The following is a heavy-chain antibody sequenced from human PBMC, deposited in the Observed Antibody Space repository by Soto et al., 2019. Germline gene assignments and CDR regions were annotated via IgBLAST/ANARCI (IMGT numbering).Heavy chain of an antibody. CDR3: ARVPDLGNWYFDL. CDR1: GGSISSSY. V-gene: IGHV4-59*01. J-gene: IGHJ2*01. Sequence: QVQLQESGPGLVKPSETLSLTCTVSGGSISSSYWTWIRQPPGKGLEWIGYIYYRGNTKYNPSLKSRVIMSVDTSKNQFSLNLTSVTAADTAVYYCARVPDLGNWYFDLWGRGTLVTVSS. D-gene: IGHD7-27*01. CDR2: IYYRGNT.